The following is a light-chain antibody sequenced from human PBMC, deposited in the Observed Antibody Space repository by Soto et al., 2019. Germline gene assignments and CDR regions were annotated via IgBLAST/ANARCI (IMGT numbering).Light chain of an antibody. V-gene: IGKV3-20*01. J-gene: IGKJ1*01. CDR2: GAS. CDR1: QSVSSNY. CDR3: QQYITYST. Sequence: EIVLTQSPGTLSLSPGERATLSCRASQSVSSNYLAWYQQKPGQAPRLLIYGASSRATGIPDRFSGSGSGTDFTLTISSLEPEDFATYYCQQYITYSTFGQGTRVEIE.